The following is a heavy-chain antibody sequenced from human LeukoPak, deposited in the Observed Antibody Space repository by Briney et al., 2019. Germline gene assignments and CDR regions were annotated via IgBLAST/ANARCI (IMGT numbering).Heavy chain of an antibody. J-gene: IGHJ4*01. V-gene: IGHV3-30*02. Sequence: PGGSLRLSCAASGFTFSSYGMHWVRQAPGKGLEWVAFIRYDGSNKYYADSVKGRFTISRDNSKNTLYLQMNSLRAEDTAVYYCTKDYSSGWNIDYWGHGTLVTVSS. CDR2: IRYDGSNK. D-gene: IGHD6-19*01. CDR1: GFTFSSYG. CDR3: TKDYSSGWNIDY.